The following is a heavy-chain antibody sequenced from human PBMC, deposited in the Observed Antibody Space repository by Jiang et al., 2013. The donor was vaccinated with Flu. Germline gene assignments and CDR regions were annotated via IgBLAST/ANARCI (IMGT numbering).Heavy chain of an antibody. CDR2: INAGNGNT. CDR3: ARENSSGWYSEYYFDY. J-gene: IGHJ4*02. CDR1: GYTFTSYA. V-gene: IGHV1-3*01. D-gene: IGHD6-19*01. Sequence: SGAEVKKPGASVKVSCKASGYTFTSYAMHWVRQAPGQRLEWMGWINAGNGNTKYSQKFQGRVTITRDTSASTAYMELSSLRSEDTAVYYCARENSSGWYSEYYFDYWGQGTLVTVSS.